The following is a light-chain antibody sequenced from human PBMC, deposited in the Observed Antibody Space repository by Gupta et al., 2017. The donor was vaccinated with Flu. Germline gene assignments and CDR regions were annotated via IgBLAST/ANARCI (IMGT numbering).Light chain of an antibody. CDR1: QSIVYKNGCTY. CDR2: DVS. V-gene: IGKV2-30*01. Sequence: SAFRSSQSIVYKNGCTYLNWCQQSPGQSQRRLIYDVSKRDSGVPDRFSGSGSGTDCTLKSSRVDADDVGVYYCMRGTLPWTFGQGTKLEI. CDR3: MRGTLPWT. J-gene: IGKJ2*02.